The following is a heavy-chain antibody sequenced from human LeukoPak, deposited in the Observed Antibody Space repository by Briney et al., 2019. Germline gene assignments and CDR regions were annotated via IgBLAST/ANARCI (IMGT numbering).Heavy chain of an antibody. J-gene: IGHJ4*02. CDR3: ERAGDDSIVVVPPAQHYFDF. V-gene: IGHV4-4*02. Sequence: SGTLTLTCAVSGSSISSTNWRRCVRQPPKTRLEWVGEIYLSLSTNYNPSPKGRFTISIDKSKNQFSLKLSSVPAADTAVYSCERAGDDSIVVVPPAQHYFDFGGQGTLTTV. CDR2: IYLSLST. D-gene: IGHD2-2*01. CDR1: GSSISSTNW.